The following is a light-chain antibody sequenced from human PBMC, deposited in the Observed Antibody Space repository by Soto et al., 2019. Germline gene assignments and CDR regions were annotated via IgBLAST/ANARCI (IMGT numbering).Light chain of an antibody. CDR2: SNN. V-gene: IGLV1-44*01. CDR3: ASWDDSLNGWV. J-gene: IGLJ3*02. Sequence: QSVLTQPPSASGTPGQRVPMSCSGSSSNIGSKTVNWYQQVPGTAPKLLIHSNNQRPSGVPDRFSGSKSGTSASLAISGLQSEDEADYYCASWDDSLNGWVFGGGTKVTVL. CDR1: SSNIGSKT.